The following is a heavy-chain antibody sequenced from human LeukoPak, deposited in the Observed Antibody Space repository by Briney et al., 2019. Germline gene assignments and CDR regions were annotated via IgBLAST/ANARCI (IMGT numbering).Heavy chain of an antibody. Sequence: GGSLRLSCAASGFTFSNYNMNWVRQAPGKGLEWVSSISTSSSYIYYADSVKGRFTISRDNAKNSLYLQMNSLRAEDTAVYYCARESGHDSWRRWVDYWGQGTLVTVSS. CDR2: ISTSSSYI. J-gene: IGHJ4*02. CDR1: GFTFSNYN. D-gene: IGHD5-12*01. V-gene: IGHV3-21*01. CDR3: ARESGHDSWRRWVDY.